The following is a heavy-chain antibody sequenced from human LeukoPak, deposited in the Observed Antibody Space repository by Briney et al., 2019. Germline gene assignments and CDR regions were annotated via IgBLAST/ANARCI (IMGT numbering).Heavy chain of an antibody. J-gene: IGHJ5*02. CDR3: ARGQPQRYNSDWYVNWFDP. Sequence: PSETLSLTCTVSGASISSSYWSWIRQPPGKGREWIGYIYYSGTTKYNPSLRSRVTISIDTSKNQFSLKVNSVTAADTAVYYCARGQPQRYNSDWYVNWFDPWGQGTLVSVSS. V-gene: IGHV4-59*01. CDR2: IYYSGTT. D-gene: IGHD6-19*01. CDR1: GASISSSY.